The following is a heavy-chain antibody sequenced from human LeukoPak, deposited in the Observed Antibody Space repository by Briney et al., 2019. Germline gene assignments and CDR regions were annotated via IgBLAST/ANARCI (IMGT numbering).Heavy chain of an antibody. J-gene: IGHJ6*02. CDR3: ARASVGDSYYGVDV. V-gene: IGHV4-31*03. D-gene: IGHD1-26*01. Sequence: SETLSLTCTVSGGSIRNGGYYWSWIRQHPGKGLEWIGYIYYSGSTYYNPSLKSRITISVDTSKNQFSLKLSSVTVADTAVYYCARASVGDSYYGVDVWGQGTTVAASS. CDR1: GGSIRNGGYY. CDR2: IYYSGST.